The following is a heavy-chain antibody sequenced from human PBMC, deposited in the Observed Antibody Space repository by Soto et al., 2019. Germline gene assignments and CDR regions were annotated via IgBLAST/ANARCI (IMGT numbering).Heavy chain of an antibody. Sequence: ADWASPGGSLRLSCEASSFTFSTSSISWVRKTPEKGLDWVSSISSNSVYIYHVVSVKGRFTVSRDNAKNSLYLKMNSLRAEDTAVFFCARNFYDILTGYYYYGMDVWGQGTTVTVSS. CDR2: ISSNSVYI. CDR3: ARNFYDILTGYYYYGMDV. CDR1: SFTFSTSS. V-gene: IGHV3-21*01. J-gene: IGHJ6*02. D-gene: IGHD3-9*01.